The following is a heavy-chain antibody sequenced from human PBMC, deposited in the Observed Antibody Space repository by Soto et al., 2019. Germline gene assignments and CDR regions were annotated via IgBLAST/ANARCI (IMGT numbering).Heavy chain of an antibody. V-gene: IGHV3-21*01. CDR3: ARGAAAGTFDY. CDR2: ISSSSSYI. D-gene: IGHD6-13*01. J-gene: IGHJ4*02. CDR1: GFTFSSYS. Sequence: EVQLVESGGGLVKPGGSLRLSCAASGFTFSSYSMNWVRQAPGKGLEWVSSISSSSSYIYYADSVKGRFTISRDNAKNSLYLQMNSLRAEDKAVYYCARGAAAGTFDYWGQGTLVTVSS.